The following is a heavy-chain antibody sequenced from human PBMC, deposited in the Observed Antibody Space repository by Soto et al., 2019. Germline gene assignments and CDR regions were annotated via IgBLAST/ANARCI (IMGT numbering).Heavy chain of an antibody. J-gene: IGHJ5*02. V-gene: IGHV4-34*01. D-gene: IGHD3-10*01. CDR3: TGSGYGSELNWIDL. Sequence: SETLSLTCAVYGGSFSGFFWSWIRQPPIKGLDWIGEINHIGITNYNTTLKSRVTISVDTSKKQFSLKLSSVTAADTAVYYCTGSGYGSELNWIDLWGQGTLVTVSS. CDR1: GGSFSGFF. CDR2: INHIGIT.